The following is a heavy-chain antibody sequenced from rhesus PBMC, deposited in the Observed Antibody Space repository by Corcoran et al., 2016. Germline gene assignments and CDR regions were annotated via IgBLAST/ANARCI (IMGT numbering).Heavy chain of an antibody. J-gene: IGHJ3*01. CDR1: GGSISSSNW. CDR2: SYGGSGSP. CDR3: ARLVAFDF. V-gene: IGHV4S7*01. Sequence: QVQLQESGPGLVKPSETLSLTCAVSGGSISSSNWWSWSRQSPGKGLEWIGYSYGGSGSPSYNPSLKSRVTISTDTSKNQFSLKLSSVTAADPAVYYCARLVAFDFWGQGLRVTVSS.